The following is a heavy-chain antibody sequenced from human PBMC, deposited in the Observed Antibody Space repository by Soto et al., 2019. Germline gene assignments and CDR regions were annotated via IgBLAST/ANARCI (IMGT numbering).Heavy chain of an antibody. CDR1: SFSFSSSG. Sequence: QAQLEESGGGVVQPGTSLRLSCSASSFSFSSSGMHWVRQPPGKGLEWVAAIWDDGGNKYYADSVRGRFTISRDNSKNTLFLQMNSLRAEGTALYYCARSSGSYFAAFYDTWGQGTLVSVSS. CDR2: IWDDGGNK. CDR3: ARSSGSYFAAFYDT. V-gene: IGHV3-33*01. J-gene: IGHJ4*02. D-gene: IGHD1-26*01.